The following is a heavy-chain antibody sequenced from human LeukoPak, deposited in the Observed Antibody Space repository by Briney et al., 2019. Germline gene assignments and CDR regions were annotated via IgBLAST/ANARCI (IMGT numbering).Heavy chain of an antibody. CDR2: IIPIFGIA. V-gene: IGHV1-69*04. CDR1: GGTFSSYA. CDR3: ARDDSSGYYSTQGYYFDY. D-gene: IGHD3-22*01. J-gene: IGHJ4*02. Sequence: ASVKVSCKASGGTFSSYAISWVRQAPGQGLEWMGRIIPIFGIANYAQKFQGRVTITADKSTSTAYMEPSSLRSEDTAVYYCARDDSSGYYSTQGYYFDYWGQGTLVTVSS.